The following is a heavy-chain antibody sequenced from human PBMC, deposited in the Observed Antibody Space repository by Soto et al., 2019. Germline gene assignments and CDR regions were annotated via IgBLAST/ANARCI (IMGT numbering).Heavy chain of an antibody. CDR1: GLSRSTSGVG. CDR3: WAPAPDSRHYYFFGP. Sequence: SGPTLVNPTQTLTLTCSFPGLSRSTSGVGMGWIRQPPGRALEWLALVYWDDEKRYSPSLRGRLTITKDDSKNQVVLRMTNMETVEKAKFLWWAPAPDSRHYYFFGPRGQGNLVTVSS. V-gene: IGHV2-5*02. CDR2: VYWDDEK. D-gene: IGHD1-26*01. J-gene: IGHJ5*02.